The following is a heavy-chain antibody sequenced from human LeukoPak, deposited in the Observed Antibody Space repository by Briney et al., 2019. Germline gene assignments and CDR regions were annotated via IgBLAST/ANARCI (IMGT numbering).Heavy chain of an antibody. V-gene: IGHV3-20*04. CDR2: INWNGGST. CDR1: GFTFDDYG. CDR3: ARVLSPTDSSGSFDY. D-gene: IGHD3-22*01. Sequence: GGSLRLSCAASGFTFDDYGMSWVRQAPGKGLEWVSGINWNGGSTGYADSVKGRFTISRDNAKNSLYLQMNSLRAEDTALYYCARVLSPTDSSGSFDYWGQGTPVTVSS. J-gene: IGHJ4*02.